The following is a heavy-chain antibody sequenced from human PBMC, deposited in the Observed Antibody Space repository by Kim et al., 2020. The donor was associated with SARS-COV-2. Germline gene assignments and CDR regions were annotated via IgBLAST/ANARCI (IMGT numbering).Heavy chain of an antibody. V-gene: IGHV1-8*01. D-gene: IGHD3-10*01. Sequence: ASVKVSCKASGYLFTSNDINWVRQAPGQGLEWMGWMNPDSGNTGFAQKFQGRLTMTSNTSISTAYMELSSLRSEDTAVYFCARGANWFRYWGQGTLVTVSS. J-gene: IGHJ4*02. CDR1: GYLFTSND. CDR2: MNPDSGNT. CDR3: ARGANWFRY.